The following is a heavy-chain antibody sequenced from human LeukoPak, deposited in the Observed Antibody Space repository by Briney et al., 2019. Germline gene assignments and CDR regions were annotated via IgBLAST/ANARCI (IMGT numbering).Heavy chain of an antibody. D-gene: IGHD5-18*01. V-gene: IGHV3-30*02. CDR3: AKEKNGYRDSSYMDV. CDR1: GSAFRNYG. J-gene: IGHJ6*03. CDR2: IRYDGRNK. Sequence: PGRPLRPSCAASGSAFRNYGMHWVRKAPGKGLEWVAFIRYDGRNKYSADSVKGRFTVSRENTKTTLSLQMTSLRAEDPAAYSCAKEKNGYRDSSYMDVWGKGTTVTVSS.